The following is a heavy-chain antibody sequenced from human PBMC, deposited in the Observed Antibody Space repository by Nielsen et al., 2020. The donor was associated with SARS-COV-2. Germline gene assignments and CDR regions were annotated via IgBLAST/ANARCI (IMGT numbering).Heavy chain of an antibody. J-gene: IGHJ4*02. CDR3: ARLAGDGYNYGLDY. CDR1: GFTFSSYE. Sequence: GESLKISCAASGFTFSSYEMNWVRQAPGKGLEWVSYISSSGSTIYYADSVKGRFTISRDNAKNSLYLQMNSLRAEDTAVYYCARLAGDGYNYGLDYWGQGTLVTVSS. CDR2: ISSSGSTI. D-gene: IGHD5-24*01. V-gene: IGHV3-48*03.